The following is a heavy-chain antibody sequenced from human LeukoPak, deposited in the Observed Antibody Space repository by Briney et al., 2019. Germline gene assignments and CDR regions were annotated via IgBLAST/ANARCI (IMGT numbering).Heavy chain of an antibody. D-gene: IGHD2-8*01. CDR2: INQDGSDT. CDR3: ARDQFTKGDY. V-gene: IGHV3-7*01. J-gene: IGHJ4*02. Sequence: GGSLRLSCAASGFSFSSSWMTWVRQAPGKGLEWVGSINQDGSDTYYVDSVKGRFTISRDNAKNSLYLQMNSLRADDTAVYYCARDQFTKGDYWGQGTLVTVSS. CDR1: GFSFSSSW.